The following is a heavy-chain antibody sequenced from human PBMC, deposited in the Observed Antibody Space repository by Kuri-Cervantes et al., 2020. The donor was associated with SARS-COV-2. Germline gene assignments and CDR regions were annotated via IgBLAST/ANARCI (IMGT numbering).Heavy chain of an antibody. CDR2: IYYSGST. Sequence: SETLSLTCTVSGGSISSSGYYWGWIRPPPGKGLEWIGSIYYSGSTYYNPSLKSRVTISVDTSKNQFSLKLSSVTAADTAVYYYARRLRGASSGWSQMSQYYYYYGMDVWGQGTTVTVSS. J-gene: IGHJ6*02. D-gene: IGHD6-19*01. CDR1: GGSISSSGYY. CDR3: ARRLRGASSGWSQMSQYYYYYGMDV. V-gene: IGHV4-39*01.